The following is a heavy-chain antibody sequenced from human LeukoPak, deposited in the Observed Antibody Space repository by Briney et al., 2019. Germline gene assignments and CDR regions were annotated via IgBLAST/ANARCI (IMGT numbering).Heavy chain of an antibody. CDR2: ISNDGSNQ. D-gene: IGHD5-18*01. V-gene: IGHV3-30*03. CDR1: GFTFSSYG. CDR3: ARDQGYTYGHSFDY. Sequence: GGSLRLSCAASGFTFSSYGMHWVRQAPGKGLEWVALISNDGSNQYYADSVKGRFTISRDNSKNTLYLQMNSLRAEDTAVYYCARDQGYTYGHSFDYWGQGTLVTVSS. J-gene: IGHJ4*02.